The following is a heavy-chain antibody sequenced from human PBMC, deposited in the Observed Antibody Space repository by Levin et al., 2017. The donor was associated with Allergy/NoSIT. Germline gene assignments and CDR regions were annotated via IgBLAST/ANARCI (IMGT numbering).Heavy chain of an antibody. D-gene: IGHD1-1*01. J-gene: IGHJ3*01. V-gene: IGHV4-59*01. CDR1: GGSISIFY. CDR3: AIDTGGFAFDL. Sequence: SQTLSLTCTVSGGSISIFYWSLIRQPPGKGLEWIGYITHSGRTNYNPSLKSRLTLSLDTSKNQFSLKLTSATAADTAVYYCAIDTGGFAFDLWGQGTLVTVSS. CDR2: ITHSGRT.